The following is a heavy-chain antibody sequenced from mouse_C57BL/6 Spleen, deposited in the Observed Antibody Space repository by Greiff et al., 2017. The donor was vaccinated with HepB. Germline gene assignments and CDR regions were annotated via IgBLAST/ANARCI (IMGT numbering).Heavy chain of an antibody. CDR1: GFTFSSYA. CDR2: ISSGGDYI. Sequence: DVKLVESGEGLVKPGGSLKLSCAASGFTFSSYAMSWVRQTPEKRLEWVAYISSGGDYIYYADTVKGRFTISRDNARNTLYLQMRSLKSEDTALYYCTRDREITTLYYYAMDYWGQGTSVTVSS. J-gene: IGHJ4*01. D-gene: IGHD2-4*01. CDR3: TRDREITTLYYYAMDY. V-gene: IGHV5-9-1*02.